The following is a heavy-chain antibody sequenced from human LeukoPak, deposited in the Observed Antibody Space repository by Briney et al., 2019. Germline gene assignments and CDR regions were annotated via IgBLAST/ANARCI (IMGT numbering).Heavy chain of an antibody. D-gene: IGHD3-22*01. CDR1: GFTFSSYG. J-gene: IGHJ4*02. V-gene: IGHV3-30*18. Sequence: PGRSLRLSCAASGFTFSSYGMHWVRQAPGKGLEWVAVISYDGSNKYYADSVKGRFTISRDNSKNTLYLQMNSLRAEDTAVYYCAKAFGSSGYYFDYWGQGTLVTVSP. CDR3: AKAFGSSGYYFDY. CDR2: ISYDGSNK.